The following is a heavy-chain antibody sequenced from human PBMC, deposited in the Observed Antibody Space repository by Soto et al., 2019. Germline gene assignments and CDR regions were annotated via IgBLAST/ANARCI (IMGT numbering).Heavy chain of an antibody. Sequence: QVQLQESGPGLVKPSGTLSLTCAVSGGSISSSNWWSWVRQPPGKGLEWIGEIYHSGSTNYNPSLKSRVTISVDKSKNQFSLKLSSVTAADTAVYYCARNSIAKGSYYYGSGLGYYYGMDVWGQGTTVTVSS. D-gene: IGHD3-10*01. J-gene: IGHJ6*02. CDR1: GGSISSSNW. CDR3: ARNSIAKGSYYYGSGLGYYYGMDV. V-gene: IGHV4-4*02. CDR2: IYHSGST.